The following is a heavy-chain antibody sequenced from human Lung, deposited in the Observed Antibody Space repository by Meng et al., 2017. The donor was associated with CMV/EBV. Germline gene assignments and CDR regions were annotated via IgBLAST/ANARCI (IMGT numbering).Heavy chain of an antibody. CDR3: AKAPNLYYYYGLDV. Sequence: GESXMTSCKASGFSFTNSWVGWVRQMPGKGLEWMAFIYPGDSETKYSPAIQGQVTITADKSISTAYLQWSSLKASDTAMYYCAKAPNLYYYYGLDVWGQGTTVTVSS. J-gene: IGHJ6*02. CDR1: GFSFTNSW. V-gene: IGHV5-51*01. CDR2: IYPGDSET.